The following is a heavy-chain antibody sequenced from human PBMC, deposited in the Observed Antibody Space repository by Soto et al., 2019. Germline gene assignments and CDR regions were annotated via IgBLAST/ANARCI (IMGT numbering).Heavy chain of an antibody. J-gene: IGHJ4*02. CDR2: ISYDGSNK. D-gene: IGHD6-19*01. CDR3: ASGRQWLVIDY. CDR1: GFTFSSYA. Sequence: QVQLVESGGGVVQPGRSLRLSCAASGFTFSSYAMHWVRQAPGKGREWVAVISYDGSNKYYADSVKGRFTISRDNSKNTLYLQMNSLRAEDTAVYYCASGRQWLVIDYWGQGTLVTVSS. V-gene: IGHV3-30-3*01.